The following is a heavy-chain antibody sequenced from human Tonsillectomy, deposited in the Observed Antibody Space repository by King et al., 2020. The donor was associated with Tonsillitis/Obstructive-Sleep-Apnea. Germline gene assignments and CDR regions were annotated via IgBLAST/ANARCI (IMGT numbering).Heavy chain of an antibody. D-gene: IGHD1-26*01. V-gene: IGHV4-34*01. CDR2: INHSGST. Sequence: VQLQQWGAGLLKPSETLSLTCAVSGGSFSGYYWSWIRQPPGKGLEWVGEINHSGSTNYSPSLKSRVTISLDTAKNQFYLKLTSLTAADTAVYYFAMGQVGATTIHYFYALDVWGQGPTVTVSS. CDR1: GGSFSGYY. CDR3: AMGQVGATTIHYFYALDV. J-gene: IGHJ6*02.